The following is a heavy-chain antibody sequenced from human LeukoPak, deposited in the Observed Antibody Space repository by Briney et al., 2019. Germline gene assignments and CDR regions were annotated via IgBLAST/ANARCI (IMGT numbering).Heavy chain of an antibody. J-gene: IGHJ4*02. D-gene: IGHD6-19*01. CDR3: AKDLYSSGWPYYFDY. V-gene: IGHV3-23*01. CDR2: ISGSGGST. CDR1: GFTFSSYA. Sequence: PGGSLRLSCAASGFTFSSYAMSWVRQAPGKGPEWVSGISGSGGSTYYADSVKGRFTISRDNSKNTLYLQMNSLRAEDTAVYYCAKDLYSSGWPYYFDYWGQGNLVTVSS.